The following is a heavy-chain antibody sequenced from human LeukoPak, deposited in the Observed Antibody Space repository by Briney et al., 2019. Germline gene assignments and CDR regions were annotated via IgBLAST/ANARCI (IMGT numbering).Heavy chain of an antibody. D-gene: IGHD6-19*01. J-gene: IGHJ4*02. Sequence: ASVKVSCKASGYTFSNYGISWVRQAPGQGLEWMGWISAHNGNTNYAQKLEDRVTMTTDTSTSTAYMELRGLRSEDTAVYYCARGRSGWYGYYFAYWGQGTLVTVSS. V-gene: IGHV1-18*01. CDR2: ISAHNGNT. CDR1: GYTFSNYG. CDR3: ARGRSGWYGYYFAY.